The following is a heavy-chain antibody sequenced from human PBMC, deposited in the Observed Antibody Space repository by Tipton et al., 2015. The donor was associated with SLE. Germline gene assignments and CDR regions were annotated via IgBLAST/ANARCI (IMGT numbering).Heavy chain of an antibody. CDR3: AKDGNDFWSGPPYAMDV. Sequence: SLRLSCAASGFTFSSYGMHWVRQAPGKGLEWVAVISYDGSNKYYADSVKGRFTISRDNSKNTLYLQMNSLRAEDTAVYYCAKDGNDFWSGPPYAMDVWGQGTTVTVSS. CDR1: GFTFSSYG. D-gene: IGHD3-3*01. CDR2: ISYDGSNK. V-gene: IGHV3-30*18. J-gene: IGHJ6*02.